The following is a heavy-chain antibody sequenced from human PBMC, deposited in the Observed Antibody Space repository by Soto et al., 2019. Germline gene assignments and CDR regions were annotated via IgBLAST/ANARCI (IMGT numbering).Heavy chain of an antibody. CDR3: GRSVVGTTGEILYNAMDV. Sequence: QVPLVQSGAEVKKPGASVKVSCKASGYTFTTYALHWVRQAPGQRPEWLGWINPASGHTKYSKKFQDRVTITRDTSASTGYRELSRQRSEDTAVYYCGRSVVGTTGEILYNAMDVWGQGTTVTVSS. D-gene: IGHD1-26*01. CDR2: INPASGHT. J-gene: IGHJ6*02. CDR1: GYTFTTYA. V-gene: IGHV1-3*01.